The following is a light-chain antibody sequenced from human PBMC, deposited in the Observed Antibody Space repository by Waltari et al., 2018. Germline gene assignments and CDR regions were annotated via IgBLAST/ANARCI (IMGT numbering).Light chain of an antibody. CDR2: RVS. CDR3: MKGTHWPYT. J-gene: IGKJ2*01. CDR1: ESLVHSDGNTH. V-gene: IGKV2-30*02. Sequence: VVMTQSPLSLPVTLAQPASISCKSSESLVHSDGNTHLNWFQQRPGQSPRRLIYRVSNRDSGAPDRFSGSGSGNDFTLKISRVEAEDIGVYYCMKGTHWPYTFGQGTKLDIK.